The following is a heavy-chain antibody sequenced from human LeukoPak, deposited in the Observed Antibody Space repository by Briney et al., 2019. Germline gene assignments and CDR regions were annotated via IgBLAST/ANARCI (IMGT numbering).Heavy chain of an antibody. CDR1: GYSFTNYW. J-gene: IGHJ4*02. Sequence: GASLKISCKGSGYSFTNYWIGWVRQMPGKGLEWMGIIYPGDSDTRYSPSFQGQVTISADKSISTAYLQWSSLKASDTAIYYCARSSSGYYYYWGQGTLVAVSS. CDR2: IYPGDSDT. CDR3: ARSSSGYYYY. V-gene: IGHV5-51*01. D-gene: IGHD3-22*01.